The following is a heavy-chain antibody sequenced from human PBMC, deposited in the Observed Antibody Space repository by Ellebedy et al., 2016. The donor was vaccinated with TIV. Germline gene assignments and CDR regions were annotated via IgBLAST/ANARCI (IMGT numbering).Heavy chain of an antibody. V-gene: IGHV3-66*01. CDR1: GFTVSNNY. D-gene: IGHD2/OR15-2a*01. Sequence: GESLKISCAASGFTVSNNYMRWVRQAPGKGLEWVSLIYSGGNTYYADSVRGRFTISRDKSKNTLHLQMNNLRAEDTAVYYCARGGTFGGYWGRGTLVTVSS. J-gene: IGHJ4*02. CDR3: ARGGTFGGY. CDR2: IYSGGNT.